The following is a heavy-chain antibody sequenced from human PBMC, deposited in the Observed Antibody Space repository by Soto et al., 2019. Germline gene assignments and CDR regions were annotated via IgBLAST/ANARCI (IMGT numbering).Heavy chain of an antibody. V-gene: IGHV3-64D*06. CDR2: ISPNGAAT. D-gene: IGHD3-9*01. Sequence: PGGSLRLSCSASGFTFSTYDVHWVRQAPAKGLEFVAGISPNGAATYYADSVKGRSTISRDNSKNTLYLQMSSLTPDDTAVYYCVKLTDYWVLGTLVTVSS. CDR3: VKLTDY. CDR1: GFTFSTYD. J-gene: IGHJ4*02.